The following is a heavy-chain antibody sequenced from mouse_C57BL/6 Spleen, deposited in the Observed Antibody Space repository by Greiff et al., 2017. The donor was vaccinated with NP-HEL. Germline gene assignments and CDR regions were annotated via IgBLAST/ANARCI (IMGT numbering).Heavy chain of an antibody. CDR1: GFSLTSYG. Sequence: VQLQESGPGLVQPSQSLSITCTVSGFSLTSYGVHWVRQPPGKGLEWLGVIWSGGSTDYNAAFISRLSISKDNSKSQVFFKMNSLQADDTAIYYCAKGTVVAPYAMDYWGQGTSVTVSS. V-gene: IGHV2-4*01. J-gene: IGHJ4*01. CDR2: IWSGGST. D-gene: IGHD1-1*01. CDR3: AKGTVVAPYAMDY.